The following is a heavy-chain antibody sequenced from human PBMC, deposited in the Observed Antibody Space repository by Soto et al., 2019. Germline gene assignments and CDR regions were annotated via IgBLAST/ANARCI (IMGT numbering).Heavy chain of an antibody. J-gene: IGHJ5*02. CDR3: TSDTFGLRDT. CDR2: INPAGTIT. Sequence: GGSLRLSCAASGFPFSHYWMHWVRQTPGKGLVWVSRINPAGTITNYADSVEGRFTISRDNADSALFLQMDSLSAEDTAIYYCTSDTFGLRDTWGQGTLVTVSS. CDR1: GFPFSHYW. D-gene: IGHD3-16*01. V-gene: IGHV3-74*01.